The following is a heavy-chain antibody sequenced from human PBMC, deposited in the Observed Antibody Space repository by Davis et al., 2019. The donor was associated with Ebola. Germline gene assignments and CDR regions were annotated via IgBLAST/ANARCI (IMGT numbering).Heavy chain of an antibody. CDR3: ARGRVLYGMDV. Sequence: PSETLSLTCAVYGGSFSDYYWSWIRQPPGKGLEWIGEINHSGSTNYNPSLKSRVTISVDTSMHQFSLRLNSVTAADTAVYYCARGRVLYGMDVWGQGTTVTVSS. D-gene: IGHD2-15*01. CDR2: INHSGST. V-gene: IGHV4-34*01. J-gene: IGHJ6*02. CDR1: GGSFSDYY.